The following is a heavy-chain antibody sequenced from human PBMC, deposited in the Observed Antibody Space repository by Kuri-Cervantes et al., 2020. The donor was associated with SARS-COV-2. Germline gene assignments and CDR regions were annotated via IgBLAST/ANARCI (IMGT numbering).Heavy chain of an antibody. V-gene: IGHV4-30-4*08. CDR2: NYYSGST. CDR3: ARVVSGTIFGVVKSDAFDI. J-gene: IGHJ3*02. D-gene: IGHD3-3*01. Sequence: LRLSCTVSGGSISSSSYYWGWIRQPPGKVLEWLGYNYYSGSTYYNPSLKGGVTLSVDPSMNQFSLKLSSVTAAYTAVYYCARVVSGTIFGVVKSDAFDIWGQGTMVTVSS. CDR1: GGSISSSSYY.